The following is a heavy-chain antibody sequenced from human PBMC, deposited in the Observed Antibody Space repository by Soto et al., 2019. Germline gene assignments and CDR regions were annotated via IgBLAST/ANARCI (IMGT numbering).Heavy chain of an antibody. J-gene: IGHJ3*02. CDR3: AREVETDARDI. Sequence: PSETLSLTCTVSGGSISSYYWSWVRQPPGKGLEWIGYISSSGHTIYTPSLKSRVTLSVDTSKNQFSLKLRSVTAADTAVYFCAREVETDARDIWGQGTMVTVSS. CDR2: ISSSGHT. V-gene: IGHV4-59*01. CDR1: GGSISSYY.